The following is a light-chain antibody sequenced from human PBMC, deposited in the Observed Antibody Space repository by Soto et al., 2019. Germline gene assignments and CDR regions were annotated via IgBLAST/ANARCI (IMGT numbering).Light chain of an antibody. J-gene: IGKJ1*01. CDR1: QSVASNY. CDR2: GAS. CDR3: QQYGTART. Sequence: EIVLTQSPGTLSLSPGERATLSCRASQSVASNYLAWYQQKPGQAPRLLIHGASNRATGIPDRFSGSGSGPDFTLSISRLEPEDFAVYYCQQYGTARTFGQGTKVESK. V-gene: IGKV3-20*01.